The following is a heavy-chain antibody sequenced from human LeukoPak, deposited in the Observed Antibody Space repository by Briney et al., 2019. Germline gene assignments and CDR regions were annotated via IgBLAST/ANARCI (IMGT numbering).Heavy chain of an antibody. CDR2: INPGGGST. Sequence: GASVKVSCKASGYTFTSYAMNWVRQAPGQGLEWMGIINPGGGSTSYAQKFQGRITMTRDTSTSTVYMELSSLRSEDTAVYYCARAAVSPGYYFDYWGQGTLVTVSS. CDR3: ARAAVSPGYYFDY. V-gene: IGHV1-46*01. J-gene: IGHJ4*02. CDR1: GYTFTSYA.